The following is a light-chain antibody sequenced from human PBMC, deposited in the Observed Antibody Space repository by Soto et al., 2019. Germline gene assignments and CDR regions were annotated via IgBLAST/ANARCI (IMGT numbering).Light chain of an antibody. CDR2: GAS. Sequence: ETVLTQSPGTLSLSPGERATLSCRASESVSSNYLAWYQQKPGQAPRLLIYGASRRATGIPDRFSGSGSGADFTLTISRLEPEDFAVYYCQQYGNSPPETFGQGTRLEI. J-gene: IGKJ5*01. CDR3: QQYGNSPPET. CDR1: ESVSSNY. V-gene: IGKV3-20*01.